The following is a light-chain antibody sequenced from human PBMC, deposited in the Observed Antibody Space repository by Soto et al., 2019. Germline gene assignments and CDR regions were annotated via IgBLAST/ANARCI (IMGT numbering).Light chain of an antibody. CDR1: QSVNSY. J-gene: IGKJ2*01. Sequence: EIVLTQSPATLSLSPGERATLSCRASQSVNSYLVWYQQTPGQAPRLLIHDASNRATGIPARFSGSGSVTDFDLTISNREPEDSAVYYFQQRATWPHAFGQGTKLEIK. CDR2: DAS. V-gene: IGKV3-11*01. CDR3: QQRATWPHA.